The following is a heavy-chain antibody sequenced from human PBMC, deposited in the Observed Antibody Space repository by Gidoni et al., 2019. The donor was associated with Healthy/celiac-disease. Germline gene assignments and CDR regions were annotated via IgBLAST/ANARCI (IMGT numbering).Heavy chain of an antibody. CDR3: ARDPKGSWYVFGLDLYYGMDV. CDR2: ISYDGSNK. D-gene: IGHD6-13*01. J-gene: IGHJ6*02. CDR1: GFTFSSYA. Sequence: QVQLVESGGGVVQPGRSLRLSCAASGFTFSSYAMHWVRQAPGKGLEWVAVISYDGSNKYYADSVKGRFTISRDNSKNTLYLQMNSLRAEDTAVYYCARDPKGSWYVFGLDLYYGMDVWGQGTTVTVSS. V-gene: IGHV3-30-3*01.